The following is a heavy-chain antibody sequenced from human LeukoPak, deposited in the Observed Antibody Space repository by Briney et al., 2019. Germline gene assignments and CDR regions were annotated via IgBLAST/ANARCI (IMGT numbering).Heavy chain of an antibody. CDR1: GYTFTSYG. V-gene: IGHV1-18*01. CDR3: ARESSPRLYYDFWSGYRPPTFDI. Sequence: ASVKVSCKASGYTFTSYGIIWVRQAPGQGLEWMGWISAYNGNTNYAQKLQGRVTMTTDTSTSTAYMELRSLRSDDTAVYYCARESSPRLYYDFWSGYRPPTFDIWGQGTMVTVSS. CDR2: ISAYNGNT. J-gene: IGHJ3*02. D-gene: IGHD3-3*01.